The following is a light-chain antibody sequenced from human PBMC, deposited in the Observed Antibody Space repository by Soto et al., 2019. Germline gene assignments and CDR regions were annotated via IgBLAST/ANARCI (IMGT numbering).Light chain of an antibody. Sequence: VLTQSPGTLSLSQGGRATRSCRASQSVSSSYLAWYQQKPGQDTRLLIYNASSRATGIPDRFSGSGSGTAFTLTIRRLEPEDFAVYYCQKYGNSRGTFGQGTKVDIK. CDR3: QKYGNSRGT. CDR2: NAS. V-gene: IGKV3-20*01. CDR1: QSVSSSY. J-gene: IGKJ1*01.